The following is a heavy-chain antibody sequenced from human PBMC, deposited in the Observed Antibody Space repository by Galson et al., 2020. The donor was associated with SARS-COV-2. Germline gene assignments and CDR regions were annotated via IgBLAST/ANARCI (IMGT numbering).Heavy chain of an antibody. CDR2: IYPGDSDT. D-gene: IGHD3-10*01. CDR3: ARRSYNGCNSGYFDR. J-gene: IGHJ2*01. CDR1: GYSFSSHW. V-gene: IGHV5-51*01. Sequence: KIGESLKISCKDTGYSFSSHWISWVRQMPGKGLEWMGIIYPGDSDTKYRPSFQGQVTISADRSLSTAYLQWSSLKASDTAIYYCARRSYNGCNSGYFDRWGRGTLVTVSS.